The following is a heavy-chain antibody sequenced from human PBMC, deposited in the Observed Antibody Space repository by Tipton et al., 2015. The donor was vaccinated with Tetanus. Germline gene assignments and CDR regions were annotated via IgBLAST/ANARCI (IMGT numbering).Heavy chain of an antibody. CDR2: IYYSGST. Sequence: TLSLTCTVSGGSISSGGYYWSWIRQHPGKGLEWIGYIYYSGSTYYNPSLKSRLTISVDTSKNQFSLKLSSVTAADTAVYYCVRGRGLGAYSYGFEYWGQGALVTVSS. V-gene: IGHV4-31*03. CDR3: VRGRGLGAYSYGFEY. J-gene: IGHJ4*02. D-gene: IGHD5-18*01. CDR1: GGSISSGGYY.